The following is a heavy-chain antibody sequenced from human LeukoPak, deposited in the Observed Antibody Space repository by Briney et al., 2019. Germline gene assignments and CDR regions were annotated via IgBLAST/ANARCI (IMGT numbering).Heavy chain of an antibody. CDR1: GYTFTNYA. CDR2: MSTYNNNT. V-gene: IGHV1-18*01. J-gene: IGHJ3*02. CDR3: ARDYHVWGSYRAGLFAI. Sequence: ASVKVSCKASGYTFTNYAISWVRQAPGQGLEWMGWMSTYNNNTNYAQDLQGRVTMTTDTSMSIAYMELRSLRSDDTAVDYCARDYHVWGSYRAGLFAIWGQGTMVTVSS. D-gene: IGHD3-16*02.